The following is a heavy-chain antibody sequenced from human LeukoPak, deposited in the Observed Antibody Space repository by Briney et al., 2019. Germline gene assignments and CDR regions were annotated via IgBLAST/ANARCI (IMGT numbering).Heavy chain of an antibody. V-gene: IGHV4-59*01. D-gene: IGHD1-1*01. J-gene: IGHJ4*02. CDR2: VYYSETT. CDR1: GASINSYY. Sequence: SETLSLTCRVSGASINSYYWSWIRQPPGKGLERIGYVYYSETTNYNPSLKSRDTIALDPAKTQFSLRLRAVSAADPAVHYWASQLGGTTFHWGQGILVTVSS. CDR3: ASQLGGTTFH.